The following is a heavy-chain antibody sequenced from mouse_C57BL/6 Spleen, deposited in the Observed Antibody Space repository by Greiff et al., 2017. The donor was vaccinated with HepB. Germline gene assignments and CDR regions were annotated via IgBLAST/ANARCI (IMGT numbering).Heavy chain of an antibody. CDR3: AREPHYYGSSYDAMDY. V-gene: IGHV3-6*01. CDR1: GYSITSGYY. CDR2: ISYDGSN. Sequence: VQLKESGPGLVKPSQSLSLTCSVTGYSITSGYYWNWIRQFPGNKLEWMGYISYDGSNNYNPSLKNRISITRDTSKNQFFLKLNSVTTEDTATYYCAREPHYYGSSYDAMDYWGQGTSVTVSS. J-gene: IGHJ4*01. D-gene: IGHD1-1*01.